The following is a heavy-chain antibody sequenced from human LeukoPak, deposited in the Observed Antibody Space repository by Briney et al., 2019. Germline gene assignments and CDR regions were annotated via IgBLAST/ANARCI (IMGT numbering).Heavy chain of an antibody. Sequence: GRSLRLSCAASGFTFSSYGMHWVRQAPGKGLEWVAVIWYDGSNKYYADSVKGRFTISRDNSKNTLYLQMNSLRAEDTAVYYCAGRYYDILTGYHDDAFDIWGQGTMVTVSS. D-gene: IGHD3-9*01. CDR2: IWYDGSNK. J-gene: IGHJ3*02. CDR1: GFTFSSYG. CDR3: AGRYYDILTGYHDDAFDI. V-gene: IGHV3-33*01.